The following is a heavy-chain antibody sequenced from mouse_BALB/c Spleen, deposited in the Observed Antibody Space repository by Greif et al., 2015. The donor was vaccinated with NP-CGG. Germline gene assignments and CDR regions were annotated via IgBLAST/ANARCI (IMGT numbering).Heavy chain of an antibody. D-gene: IGHD4-1*01. CDR3: NGLTFFDY. J-gene: IGHJ2*01. Sequence: VHVKQSGAGLVRSGASVKLSCTASGFNIKDYYMHWVKQRPEQGLEWIGWIDPENGDTEYAPKFQGKTTMTADTSSNTAYLQLSSLTSEDTAVYYCNGLTFFDYWGQGTTLTVSS. CDR1: GFNIKDYY. V-gene: IGHV14-4*02. CDR2: IDPENGDT.